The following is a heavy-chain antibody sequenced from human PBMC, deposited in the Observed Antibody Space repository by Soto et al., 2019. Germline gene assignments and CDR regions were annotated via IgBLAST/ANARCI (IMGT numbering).Heavy chain of an antibody. V-gene: IGHV4-30-4*01. CDR1: GASINNNDYY. J-gene: IGHJ2*01. CDR3: ARMLYFYDKWYFDL. Sequence: SETLSLTCTVSGASINNNDYYWSWIRQTPGEGLEWIGYAYYSGTTDYIPSLKSRLSMSIDKSQNQFTLKLNSVTAADTATYYCARMLYFYDKWYFDLWGRGTLVTVSS. D-gene: IGHD3-22*01. CDR2: AYYSGTT.